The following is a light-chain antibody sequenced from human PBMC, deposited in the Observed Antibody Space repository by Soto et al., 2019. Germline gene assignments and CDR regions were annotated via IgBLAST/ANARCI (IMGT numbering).Light chain of an antibody. CDR3: QEYDSSHLT. J-gene: IGKJ4*01. CDR2: ATS. Sequence: ENVLTQSPGTLSLSPGERATLSCRASQNVISSYLALYQQKPGQAPSLLVYATSSRAAGIPDRFSGSGSGTDVTLTISRLEPEDFAVYYCQEYDSSHLTFGGGTKVEIK. CDR1: QNVISSY. V-gene: IGKV3-20*01.